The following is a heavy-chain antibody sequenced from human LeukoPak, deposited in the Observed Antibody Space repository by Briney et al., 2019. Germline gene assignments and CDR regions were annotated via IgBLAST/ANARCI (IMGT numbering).Heavy chain of an antibody. CDR1: GGSISSYY. D-gene: IGHD3-22*01. J-gene: IGHJ4*02. CDR2: FYYSGST. Sequence: SETLSLTCAVSGGSISSYYWSWVRPPPGKGVGWIGYFYYSGSTNYNPSLKSRVTISVDTSKNRFSLKLSSVTAADTAVYYCARGDYYDSSGPNFDYWGQGTLVTVSS. CDR3: ARGDYYDSSGPNFDY. V-gene: IGHV4-59*01.